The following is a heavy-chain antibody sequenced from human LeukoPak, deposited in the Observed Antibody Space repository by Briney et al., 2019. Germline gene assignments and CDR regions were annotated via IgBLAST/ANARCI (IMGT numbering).Heavy chain of an antibody. V-gene: IGHV3-53*01. CDR1: GFTVANNY. D-gene: IGHD4-17*01. J-gene: IGHJ3*02. CDR2: IYTAGST. Sequence: PGGSLRLSCAASGFTVANNYMSWVRLAPGKGLQWVSLIYTAGSTYYTDSVKGRFTISRDASKNTLHLQMNSLSAEDTAVYYCAKYLFYYGDYRDAFDIWGPGTMVTVSS. CDR3: AKYLFYYGDYRDAFDI.